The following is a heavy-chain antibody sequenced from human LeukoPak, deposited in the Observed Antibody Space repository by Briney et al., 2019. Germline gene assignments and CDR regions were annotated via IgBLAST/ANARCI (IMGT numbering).Heavy chain of an antibody. CDR3: ARDYDILTGYSRFDP. CDR2: ISRSSRTT. D-gene: IGHD3-9*01. J-gene: IGHJ5*02. V-gene: IGHV3-48*02. Sequence: GRSLRLSCAASGFTFSSYSMNWVRQAPGKGLEWVSYISRSSRTTYYADPVKGRFTISRDNAKNSLYLQMNSLRDEDTAVYYCARDYDILTGYSRFDPWGQGTLVTVSS. CDR1: GFTFSSYS.